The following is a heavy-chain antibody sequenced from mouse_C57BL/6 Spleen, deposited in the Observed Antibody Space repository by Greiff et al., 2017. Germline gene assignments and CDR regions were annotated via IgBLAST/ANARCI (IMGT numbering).Heavy chain of an antibody. V-gene: IGHV1-5*01. CDR1: GYTFTSYW. D-gene: IGHD1-1*01. Sequence: VQLQQSGTVLARPGASVKMSCKTSGYTFTSYWMHWVKQRPGQGLEWIGAIYPGNSDTSYNQKFKGKAKLTAVTSASTAYMELSSLTNEDSAVYYCTRYFDYCGSGYFDVWGTGTTVTVSS. CDR2: IYPGNSDT. CDR3: TRYFDYCGSGYFDV. J-gene: IGHJ1*03.